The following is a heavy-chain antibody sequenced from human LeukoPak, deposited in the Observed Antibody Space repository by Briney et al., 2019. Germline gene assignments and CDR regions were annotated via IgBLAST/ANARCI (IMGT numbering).Heavy chain of an antibody. J-gene: IGHJ4*02. CDR1: GGSSSGYH. Sequence: SETLSLTCAVYGGSSSGYHWSWIRQPPGKGRGWFGEFHDDADTNYNPSFKSRVTISVDTSKNPSSLQLSSVTAADTAVYYCARNPLRTRRRKDIVATIGFDYWGQGTLVTVSS. D-gene: IGHD5-12*01. CDR3: ARNPLRTRRRKDIVATIGFDY. V-gene: IGHV4-34*01. CDR2: FHDDADT.